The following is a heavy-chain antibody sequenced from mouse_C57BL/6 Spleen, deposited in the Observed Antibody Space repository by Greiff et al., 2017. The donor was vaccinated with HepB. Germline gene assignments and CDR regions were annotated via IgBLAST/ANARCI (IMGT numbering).Heavy chain of an antibody. CDR1: GYTFTSYW. CDR3: ARGDYSNSGAY. Sequence: QVQLQQPGAELVMPGASVKLSCKASGYTFTSYWMHWVKQRPGQGLEWIGEIDPSDSYTNYNQKFKGKSTLTVDKSSSTAYMQLSSLTSEDSAVYYCARGDYSNSGAYWGQGTLATVSA. V-gene: IGHV1-69*01. J-gene: IGHJ3*01. D-gene: IGHD2-5*01. CDR2: IDPSDSYT.